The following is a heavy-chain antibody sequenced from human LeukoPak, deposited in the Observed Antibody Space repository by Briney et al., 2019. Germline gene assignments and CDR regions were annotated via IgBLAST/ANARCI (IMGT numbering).Heavy chain of an antibody. Sequence: GGSLRLSCAASGFIFSNYAITWIRQAPGKGLEWVAFIRYDGSNKYYADSVKGRFTISRDNSKNTLYLQMNSLRAEDTAVYYCAKVIGGWYGVEYFQHWGQGTLVTVSS. D-gene: IGHD6-19*01. CDR2: IRYDGSNK. V-gene: IGHV3-30*02. J-gene: IGHJ1*01. CDR3: AKVIGGWYGVEYFQH. CDR1: GFIFSNYA.